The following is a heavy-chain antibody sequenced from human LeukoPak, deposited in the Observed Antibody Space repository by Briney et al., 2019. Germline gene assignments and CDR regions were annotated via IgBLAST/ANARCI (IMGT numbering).Heavy chain of an antibody. CDR1: GFTFSSYA. V-gene: IGHV3-23*01. D-gene: IGHD6-19*01. J-gene: IGHJ4*02. Sequence: GGSLRLSCAASGFTFSSYAMSWVRQAPGKGLEWVSAISGSGGSTYYADSVKGRFTISRDNSKNTLYLQMNSLRAEDTAVYYCAKVGVSSGWYTFGFDYWGQGTLVTVSS. CDR2: ISGSGGST. CDR3: AKVGVSSGWYTFGFDY.